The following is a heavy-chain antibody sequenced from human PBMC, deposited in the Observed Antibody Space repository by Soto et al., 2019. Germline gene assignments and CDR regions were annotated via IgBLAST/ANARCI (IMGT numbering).Heavy chain of an antibody. Sequence: EVQLVESGGGSVQPGGSLRLSCAASGFTFSSYFMYWVRQAPGKGLVWVSRIDNDGGTTNYADSVKGPFTISRDNAKNTLYLQMNSLRAEDTAVYYCTRGYYGPDYWGQGTLVTVSS. CDR3: TRGYYGPDY. J-gene: IGHJ4*02. CDR2: IDNDGGTT. D-gene: IGHD3-10*01. V-gene: IGHV3-74*01. CDR1: GFTFSSYF.